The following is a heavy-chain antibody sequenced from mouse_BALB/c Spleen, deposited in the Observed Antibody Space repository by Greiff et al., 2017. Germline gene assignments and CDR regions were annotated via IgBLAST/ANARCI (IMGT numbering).Heavy chain of an antibody. Sequence: QVQLQQSGAELVKPGASVKMSCKASGYTFTSYWMHWVKQRPGQGLEWIGYINPSTGYTEYNQKFKDKATLTADKSSSTAYMQLSSLTSEDSAVYYCARHWGYFDYWGQGTTLTVSS. CDR2: INPSTGYT. J-gene: IGHJ2*01. CDR1: GYTFTSYW. V-gene: IGHV1S26*01. D-gene: IGHD4-1*01. CDR3: ARHWGYFDY.